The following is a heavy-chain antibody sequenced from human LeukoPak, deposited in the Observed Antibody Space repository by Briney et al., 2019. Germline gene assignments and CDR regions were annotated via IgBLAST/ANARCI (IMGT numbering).Heavy chain of an antibody. CDR1: GFTVSSNY. CDR3: AILNWNYWKSFDY. CDR2: IYSGGST. D-gene: IGHD1-7*01. J-gene: IGHJ4*02. V-gene: IGHV3-66*01. Sequence: GGSLRLSCAASGFTVSSNYMSWVRQAPGKWLEWVSVIYSGGSTYYADSVKGRFTISRDNSKNTLYLQMNSLRAEDTAVYYCAILNWNYWKSFDYWGQGTLVTVSS.